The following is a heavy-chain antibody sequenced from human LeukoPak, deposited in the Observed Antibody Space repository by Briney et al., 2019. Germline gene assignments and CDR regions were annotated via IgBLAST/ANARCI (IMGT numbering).Heavy chain of an antibody. CDR2: INHSGST. D-gene: IGHD5-18*01. Sequence: SETLSLTCAVYGGSFSGYCWSWIRQPPGKGLEWIGEINHSGSTNYNPSLKSRVTISVDTSKNQFSLKVSSVTAADTAVYYCARLPETSYSYGNFDYWGQGTLVTVSS. CDR3: ARLPETSYSYGNFDY. J-gene: IGHJ4*02. CDR1: GGSFSGYC. V-gene: IGHV4-34*01.